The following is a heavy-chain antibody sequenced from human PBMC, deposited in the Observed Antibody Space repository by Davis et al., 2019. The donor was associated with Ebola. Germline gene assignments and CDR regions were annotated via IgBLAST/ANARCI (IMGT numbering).Heavy chain of an antibody. CDR1: GFTFSSQW. CDR3: ATRPGSEDLGAFDY. Sequence: GESLKISCVASGFTFSSQWMHWVRQAPGKGLMWVSYIDNDGSRRNYADSVKGRFTISRDNAKNTVYLQMNSVRADDTAVYYCATRPGSEDLGAFDYWGQGTMVAVSS. J-gene: IGHJ4*02. D-gene: IGHD3-16*01. V-gene: IGHV3-74*01. CDR2: IDNDGSRR.